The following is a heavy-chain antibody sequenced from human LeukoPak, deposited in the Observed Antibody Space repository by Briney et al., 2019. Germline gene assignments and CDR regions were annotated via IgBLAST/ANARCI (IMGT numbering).Heavy chain of an antibody. CDR2: IYSSGST. D-gene: IGHD5-24*01. Sequence: PSETLSLTCTVSGGSISSYYWSWIRQPAGEGLQWIGRIYSSGSTNYNPSLKSRVTMSVDTSKNQFSLKLSSVTAADTAVYYCARVKREMATIDWGQGTLVTVSS. CDR3: ARVKREMATID. CDR1: GGSISSYY. V-gene: IGHV4-4*07. J-gene: IGHJ4*02.